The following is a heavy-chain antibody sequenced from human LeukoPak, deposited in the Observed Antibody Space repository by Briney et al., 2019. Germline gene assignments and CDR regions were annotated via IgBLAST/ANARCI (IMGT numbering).Heavy chain of an antibody. CDR3: AGAHSSSWSVF. V-gene: IGHV3-53*01. J-gene: IGHJ5*01. CDR1: GFTVSGNF. Sequence: GGSVRLSCAASGFTVSGNFMSWVRQAPGKGLEWISVIYSGGSTYYSDSVKGRFIISRDSSKSTLYLQMNFLRVEDTAVYYCAGAHSSSWSVFWGRGTLVTVSS. CDR2: IYSGGST. D-gene: IGHD6-13*01.